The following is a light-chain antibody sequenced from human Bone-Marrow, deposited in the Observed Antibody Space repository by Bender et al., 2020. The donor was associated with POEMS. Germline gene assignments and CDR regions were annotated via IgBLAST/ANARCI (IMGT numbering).Light chain of an antibody. CDR1: SLRHYY. CDR2: SKT. CDR3: DSRDNSGNPL. V-gene: IGLV3-19*01. J-gene: IGLJ2*01. Sequence: SSELTQDPAVSVALGQTVRITCQGDSLRHYYANWYQQKPGQAPLVVIYSKTNRPSGIPDRFSGSSSGNTASLTITGAQAEDEADYYCDSRDNSGNPLFGGGTKLTVL.